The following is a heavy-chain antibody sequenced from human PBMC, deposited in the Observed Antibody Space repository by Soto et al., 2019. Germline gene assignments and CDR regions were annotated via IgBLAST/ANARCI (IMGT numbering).Heavy chain of an antibody. CDR2: INPSGGST. V-gene: IGHV1-46*01. CDR1: GYTFTSYY. CDR3: ARASATYYDILTGTQYFDY. D-gene: IGHD3-9*01. Sequence: SVKVSCKTSGYTFTSYYMHWVRQAPGQGLEWMGIINPSGGSTSYAQKFQGRVTITADKSTSTAYMELSSLRSEDTAVYYCARASATYYDILTGTQYFDYWGQGTLVTVSS. J-gene: IGHJ4*02.